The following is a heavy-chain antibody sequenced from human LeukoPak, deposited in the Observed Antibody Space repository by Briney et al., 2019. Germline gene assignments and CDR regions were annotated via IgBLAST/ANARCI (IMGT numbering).Heavy chain of an antibody. Sequence: GASVKVSCKASGYSFTVYYMHWVRQAPGQGLEWMGWINPNSGGTNYAQKFLGRVTMTRDMSISTAYMELSRLRSDDTAVYYCASLYGDYVASDYWGQGTLVNVSS. CDR2: INPNSGGT. V-gene: IGHV1-2*02. CDR1: GYSFTVYY. J-gene: IGHJ4*02. D-gene: IGHD4-17*01. CDR3: ASLYGDYVASDY.